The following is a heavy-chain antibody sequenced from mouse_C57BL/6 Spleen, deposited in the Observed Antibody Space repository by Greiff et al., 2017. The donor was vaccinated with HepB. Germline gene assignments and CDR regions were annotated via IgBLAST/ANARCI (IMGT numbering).Heavy chain of an antibody. Sequence: VQLQQSGAELAKPGASVKLSCKASGYTFTSYWMHWVKQRPGQGLEWIGYINPSSGYTKYNQKCKDKATLTADKSSSTADMQLSSLTYEDSAVYHGASSHYGSSYGYAMDYWGRGTSVTVSS. D-gene: IGHD1-1*01. V-gene: IGHV1-7*01. CDR1: GYTFTSYW. J-gene: IGHJ4*01. CDR3: ASSHYGSSYGYAMDY. CDR2: INPSSGYT.